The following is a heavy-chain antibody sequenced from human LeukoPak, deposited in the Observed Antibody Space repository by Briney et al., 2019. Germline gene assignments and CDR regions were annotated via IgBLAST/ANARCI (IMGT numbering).Heavy chain of an antibody. CDR1: NGSISGYY. J-gene: IGHJ6*04. CDR2: IYSSGST. CDR3: ARFTYTTRPSDV. D-gene: IGHD3-16*01. Sequence: SETLSLTCSVSNGSISGYYWSWIRQPPGQTLEWIGYIYSSGSTNYNPSLQSRVTMSVDTSMNQFSLRLSSVTAADTAIYYCARFTYTTRPSDVWGKGTTVTVSS. V-gene: IGHV4-4*09.